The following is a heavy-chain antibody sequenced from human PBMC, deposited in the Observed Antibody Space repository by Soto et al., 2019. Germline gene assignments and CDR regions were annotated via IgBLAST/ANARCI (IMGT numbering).Heavy chain of an antibody. Sequence: QVQLVQSGTEVKKPGSSVKVSCKASGGTFSSYPITWVRQAPGQGLEWMGGIIPIFGQPNYAQKFQGRVTITADESTSTVYRELSILRSEDTAVYYCARESRLGGGGMDVWGQGTTVTVSS. V-gene: IGHV1-69*01. CDR3: ARESRLGGGGMDV. CDR1: GGTFSSYP. D-gene: IGHD3-9*01. CDR2: IIPIFGQP. J-gene: IGHJ6*02.